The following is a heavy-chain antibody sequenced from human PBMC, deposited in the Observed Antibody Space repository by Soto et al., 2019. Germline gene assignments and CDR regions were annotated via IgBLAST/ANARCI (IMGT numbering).Heavy chain of an antibody. V-gene: IGHV3-30*18. CDR1: GLIVSNNY. Sequence: GGPLRLSCAASGLIVSNNYMHWVRQAPGKGLGGVAVISYDGSNKYYADSVKARFTLSRDNSKTTLYLQMTSLRAENRAVYYCEKDLAIAAAGPVFDPWGQGTLVTVSS. CDR2: ISYDGSNK. J-gene: IGHJ5*02. CDR3: EKDLAIAAAGPVFDP. D-gene: IGHD6-13*01.